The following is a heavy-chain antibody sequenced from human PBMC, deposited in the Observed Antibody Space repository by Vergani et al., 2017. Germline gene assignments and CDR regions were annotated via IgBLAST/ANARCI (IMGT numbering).Heavy chain of an antibody. V-gene: IGHV4-59*08. Sequence: QVQLPESGPGLVKPSETLSLTCTVSGGSISSYYWSWIRQPPGKGLEWIGYIYYSGSTNYNPSLKSRVTISVDTSKNQFSLKLSSVTAADTAVYYCARLQYTAIPDYWGQGTLVTVSS. D-gene: IGHD4-11*01. CDR2: IYYSGST. CDR3: ARLQYTAIPDY. J-gene: IGHJ4*02. CDR1: GGSISSYY.